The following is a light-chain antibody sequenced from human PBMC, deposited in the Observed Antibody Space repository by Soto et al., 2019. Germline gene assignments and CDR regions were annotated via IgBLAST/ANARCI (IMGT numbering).Light chain of an antibody. CDR3: QQRSNWPPGLT. CDR1: QSISTY. Sequence: EIVLTQSPATLSLSPGEIATLSCRASQSISTYLAWYQQKPGQAPRLLIYDVSKRAAGVPARFSGGGSGTDFTLTISSLEPADFAVYYCQQRSNWPPGLTFGGGTKVEI. J-gene: IGKJ4*01. V-gene: IGKV3-11*01. CDR2: DVS.